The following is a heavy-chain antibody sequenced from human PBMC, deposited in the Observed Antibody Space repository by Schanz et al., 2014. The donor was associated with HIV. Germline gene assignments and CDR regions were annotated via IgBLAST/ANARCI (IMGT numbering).Heavy chain of an antibody. CDR3: ARVKGAVDY. D-gene: IGHD3-3*01. J-gene: IGHJ4*02. V-gene: IGHV3-23*04. CDR1: GFNFIPYA. CDR2: LSGSGDST. Sequence: VQLVESGGGVVQPGTSLRLSCVASGFNFIPYAMSWVRQAPGKGLEWVSALSGSGDSTYYADSVKGRFTISRDNTKSSLYLQMNSLRAEDTAVYYCARVKGAVDYWGQGTLVTVSP.